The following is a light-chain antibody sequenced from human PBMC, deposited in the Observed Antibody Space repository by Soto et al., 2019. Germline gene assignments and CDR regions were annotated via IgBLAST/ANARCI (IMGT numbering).Light chain of an antibody. V-gene: IGKV3-15*01. CDR1: ESVSSS. CDR3: QQYNSWPPIT. J-gene: IGKJ5*01. Sequence: EVVMTQSPDTLSVSPGERATLSCRSSESVSSSLAWYQQRPGQAPRLVIYGASTRATGIPARFSGGGSGTEFTLTISSLQSEDFAVYYCQQYNSWPPITFGQGTRLEIK. CDR2: GAS.